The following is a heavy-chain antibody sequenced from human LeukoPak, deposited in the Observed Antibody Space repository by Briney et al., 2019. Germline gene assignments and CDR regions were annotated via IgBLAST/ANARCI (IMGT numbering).Heavy chain of an antibody. CDR2: VSGSGGST. CDR3: ATPIEARSFDY. CDR1: GFTFSSYA. D-gene: IGHD6-6*01. Sequence: GGSLRLSCAASGFTFSSYAMSWVRQAPRKGLEWVAAVSGSGGSTYYADSVKARFTISRDNSKNTLYLQMNSLRAEGTAVYYCATPIEARSFDYWGQGTLVTVSS. V-gene: IGHV3-23*01. J-gene: IGHJ4*02.